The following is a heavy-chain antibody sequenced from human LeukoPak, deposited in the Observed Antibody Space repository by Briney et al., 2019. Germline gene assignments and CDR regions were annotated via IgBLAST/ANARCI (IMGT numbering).Heavy chain of an antibody. Sequence: GGSLRLSCEASGFTFSAYAMTWVRQAPGQGLEWVSSIGSDNKPHYSESVKGRFAISRDNSKNTLYLQMNSLRAEDTAVYYCARDCSGGSCYHPLGYWGQGTLVTVSS. D-gene: IGHD2-15*01. CDR2: IGSDNKP. V-gene: IGHV3-69-1*01. J-gene: IGHJ4*02. CDR1: GFTFSAYA. CDR3: ARDCSGGSCYHPLGY.